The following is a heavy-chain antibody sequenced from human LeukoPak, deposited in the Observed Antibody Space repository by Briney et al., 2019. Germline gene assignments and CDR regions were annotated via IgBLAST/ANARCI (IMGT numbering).Heavy chain of an antibody. V-gene: IGHV3-21*01. CDR1: GFTFSSYS. J-gene: IGHJ4*02. D-gene: IGHD3-9*01. Sequence: GGSLRLSCAASGFTFSSYSMNWVRQAPGKGLEWVSSISSSGSYTYYADSVKGRFTISRDNAKNSLYLQMNSLRAEDTAVYYCARGIRYFDWSYDYWGQGTLVTVSS. CDR3: ARGIRYFDWSYDY. CDR2: ISSSGSYT.